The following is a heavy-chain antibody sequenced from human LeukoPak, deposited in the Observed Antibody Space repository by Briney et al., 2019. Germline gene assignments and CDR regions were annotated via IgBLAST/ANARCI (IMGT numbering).Heavy chain of an antibody. V-gene: IGHV1-2*02. Sequence: ASVKVSCKASGGTFSSYAISWVRQAPGQGLEWMGWINPNSGGTNYAQKFQGRVTMTRDTSISTAYMELSRLRSDDTAVYYCARVAIFGVVTYHFDYWGQGTLVTVSS. CDR1: GGTFSSYA. CDR3: ARVAIFGVVTYHFDY. CDR2: INPNSGGT. J-gene: IGHJ4*02. D-gene: IGHD3-3*01.